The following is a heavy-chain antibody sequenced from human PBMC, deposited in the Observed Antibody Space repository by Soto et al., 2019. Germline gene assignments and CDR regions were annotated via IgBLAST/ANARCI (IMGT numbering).Heavy chain of an antibody. CDR2: IIPMFGTA. CDR3: ARDQYSRSSRYYYYGMNV. CDR1: GGTFSSYA. D-gene: IGHD6-6*01. Sequence: ASVKVSCKASGGTFSSYAISWVRQAPGQGLEWMGGIIPMFGTANYAQRFQGRVTITADESTSTAHMELSSPRSEDTAVYYCARDQYSRSSRYYYYGMNVWGQGTTVTVSS. J-gene: IGHJ6*02. V-gene: IGHV1-69*13.